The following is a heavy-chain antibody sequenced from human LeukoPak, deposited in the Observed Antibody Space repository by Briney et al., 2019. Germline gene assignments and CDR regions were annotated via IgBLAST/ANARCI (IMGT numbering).Heavy chain of an antibody. J-gene: IGHJ4*02. CDR2: VDWYGGST. CDR1: GYTLDVYA. D-gene: IGHD6-19*01. Sequence: GGSLRLSCAASGYTLDVYAMSWVRPALGKGLECVSVVDWYGGSTGYADYVKGRFTISRDNAKYTLYLQMKSLRAGDTVLYYYARGPGQWLTTFDYWGQGTLVTVSS. V-gene: IGHV3-20*04. CDR3: ARGPGQWLTTFDY.